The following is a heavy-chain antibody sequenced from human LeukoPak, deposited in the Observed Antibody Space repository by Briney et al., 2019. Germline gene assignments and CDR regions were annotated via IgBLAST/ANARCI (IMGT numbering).Heavy chain of an antibody. V-gene: IGHV5-51*01. J-gene: IGHJ4*02. CDR3: ASRPFETAVVPWDFY. CDR1: GYNFNTYW. D-gene: IGHD6-25*01. Sequence: GESLKISCKGSGYNFNTYWVAWVRQLPGKGLEWMGIIRPMNSDVRYSPSFQGQVAISADRSINTAYLQWSSLTASDTAMYYCASRPFETAVVPWDFYWGQGTQVTVSS. CDR2: IRPMNSDV.